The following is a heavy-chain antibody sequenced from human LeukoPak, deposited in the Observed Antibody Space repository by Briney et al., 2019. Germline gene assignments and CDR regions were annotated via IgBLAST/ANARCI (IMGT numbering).Heavy chain of an antibody. J-gene: IGHJ6*03. Sequence: ASVKVSCKASGYTFTSYGISWVRQAPGQGLEWMGWISAYNFNTEYAQNVQDRVTMTTDTSTSTAYMELRSLGSDDTAVYYCAREGMLAAPYYYYMDVWGKGTTVTVSS. CDR3: AREGMLAAPYYYYMDV. CDR1: GYTFTSYG. D-gene: IGHD6-13*01. V-gene: IGHV1-18*01. CDR2: ISAYNFNT.